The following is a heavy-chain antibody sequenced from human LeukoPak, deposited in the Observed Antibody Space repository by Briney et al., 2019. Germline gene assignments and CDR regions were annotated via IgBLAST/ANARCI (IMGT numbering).Heavy chain of an antibody. V-gene: IGHV3-11*01. Sequence: GGSLRLSCAASGFTFSHYYMGWLRQATGKGLEGVSDISPGGSSISYADSVKGRFTISRDNAKSSLYLQMNNLRAEDTAVYYCAKSVYYYGSGSPFDYWGQGTLVTVSS. CDR1: GFTFSHYY. CDR3: AKSVYYYGSGSPFDY. CDR2: ISPGGSSI. D-gene: IGHD3-10*01. J-gene: IGHJ4*02.